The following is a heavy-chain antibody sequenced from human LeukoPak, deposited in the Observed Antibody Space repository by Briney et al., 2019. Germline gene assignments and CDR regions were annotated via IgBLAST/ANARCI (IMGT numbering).Heavy chain of an antibody. V-gene: IGHV3-11*04. CDR3: ASDSGSYYWANYFDY. CDR1: GFTFSDYY. J-gene: IGHJ4*02. D-gene: IGHD1-26*01. Sequence: GGSLRLSCAASGFTFSDYYMSWIRQAPGKGLEWVSYISSSGSTIYYADSVKGRFTISRDNAKNSLYLQMNSLRAEDTAMYYCASDSGSYYWANYFDYWGQGTLVTVSS. CDR2: ISSSGSTI.